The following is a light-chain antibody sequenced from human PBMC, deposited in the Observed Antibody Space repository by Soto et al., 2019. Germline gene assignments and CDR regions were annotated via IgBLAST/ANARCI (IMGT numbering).Light chain of an antibody. CDR3: CSYAGTYPLV. CDR2: DVS. V-gene: IGLV2-11*01. Sequence: QSALTQPRSVSGSPGQSVTISCTGTSSDVGGYNYVSWYQQHPGNAPKLMIYDVSKRPSGVPDRFSGSKSANTASLTISGLQAEDEADYYCCSYAGTYPLVFGGGTKLTVL. CDR1: SSDVGGYNY. J-gene: IGLJ2*01.